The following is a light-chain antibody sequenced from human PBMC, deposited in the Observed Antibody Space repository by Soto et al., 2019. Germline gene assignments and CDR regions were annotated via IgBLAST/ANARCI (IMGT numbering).Light chain of an antibody. V-gene: IGKV3-20*01. CDR3: QQYGSSPPWT. J-gene: IGKJ1*01. Sequence: EIVLTQSPGTLSLSPGKRATLYCRASQSVSSSYLAWYQQKPGQAPRLLIYGASSRATGIPDRFSGSGSGTDFTLTISRLEPEDFAVYYCQQYGSSPPWTFGQGTKVDIK. CDR1: QSVSSSY. CDR2: GAS.